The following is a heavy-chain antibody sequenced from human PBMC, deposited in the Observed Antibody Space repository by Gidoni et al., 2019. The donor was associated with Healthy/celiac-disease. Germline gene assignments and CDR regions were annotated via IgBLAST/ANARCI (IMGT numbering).Heavy chain of an antibody. Sequence: EVQLVESGGGLVQPGRSLRLSCAASGFTFDDYAMHWVRQAPGKGLEGVSGISWNSGSIGYADSVKGRFTISRDNAKNSLYLQMNSLRAEDTALYYCAKDKYSSSTYGMDVWGQGTTVTVSS. CDR3: AKDKYSSSTYGMDV. J-gene: IGHJ6*02. CDR2: ISWNSGSI. V-gene: IGHV3-9*01. CDR1: GFTFDDYA. D-gene: IGHD6-6*01.